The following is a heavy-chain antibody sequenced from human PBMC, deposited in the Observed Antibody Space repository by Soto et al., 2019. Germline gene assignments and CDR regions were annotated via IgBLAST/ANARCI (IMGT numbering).Heavy chain of an antibody. CDR2: IYYSGST. Sequence: SETLSLTCTVSGGSISSSSYYWGWIRHPPGKGLEWIGSIYYSGSTYYNPSLKSRVTISVDTSKNQFSLKLSSVTAADTAVYYCARPTHAISISDDWGQGTLVTVSS. V-gene: IGHV4-39*01. D-gene: IGHD2-15*01. CDR1: GGSISSSSYY. CDR3: ARPTHAISISDD. J-gene: IGHJ4*02.